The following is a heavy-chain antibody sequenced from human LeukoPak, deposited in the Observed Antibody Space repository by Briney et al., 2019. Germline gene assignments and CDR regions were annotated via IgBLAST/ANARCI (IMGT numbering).Heavy chain of an antibody. CDR1: GFTFSSYW. CDR3: ARDLTWFGELSLYYFDY. CDR2: INSDGSST. Sequence: GGSLRLSCAASGFTFSSYWMHWVRQAPGKGLVWVSRINSDGSSTSYADSVKGRFTISRDNAKNTLYLQMSSLRAEDTAVYYCARDLTWFGELSLYYFDYWGQGTLVTVSS. V-gene: IGHV3-74*01. J-gene: IGHJ4*02. D-gene: IGHD3-10*01.